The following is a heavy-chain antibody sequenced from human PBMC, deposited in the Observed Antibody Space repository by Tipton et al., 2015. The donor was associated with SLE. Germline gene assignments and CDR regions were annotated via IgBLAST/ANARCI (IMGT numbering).Heavy chain of an antibody. V-gene: IGHV1-8*01. D-gene: IGHD3-22*01. CDR2: MNPNTGHT. CDR3: ARGAMIVVVPGAFDI. Sequence: QSGAEVKKPGASVKVSCKASGYTFTSYDINWVRQATGQGLEWMGWMNPNTGHTGYAQKFQGRVTTTRNTSISTAYMELSSLRSEDTAVYYCARGAMIVVVPGAFDIWGQGTTVTVSS. J-gene: IGHJ3*02. CDR1: GYTFTSYD.